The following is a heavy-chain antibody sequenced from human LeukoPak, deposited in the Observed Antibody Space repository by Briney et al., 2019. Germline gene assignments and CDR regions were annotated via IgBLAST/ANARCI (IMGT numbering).Heavy chain of an antibody. CDR2: IYYSGST. J-gene: IGHJ3*02. Sequence: SETLSLTCTVSGGSISSGDYYWSWIRQPPGKGLEWIGYIYYSGSTYYNPPLKSRVTISVDTSKNQFSLKLSSVTAADTAVYYCAREVRYCSSTSCYPDAFDIWGQGTMVTVSS. D-gene: IGHD2-2*01. CDR3: AREVRYCSSTSCYPDAFDI. CDR1: GGSISSGDYY. V-gene: IGHV4-30-4*08.